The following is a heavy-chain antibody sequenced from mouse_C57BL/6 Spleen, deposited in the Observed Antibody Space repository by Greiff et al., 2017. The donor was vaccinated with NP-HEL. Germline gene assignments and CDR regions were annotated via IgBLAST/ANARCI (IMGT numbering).Heavy chain of an antibody. D-gene: IGHD1-1*01. Sequence: VQLQQPGAELVMPGASVKLSCKASGYTFTSYWMHWVKQRPGQGLEWIGEIDPSDSYTNYNQKFKGKSTLTVDKSSSTAYMQLSSLTSEDSAVYYCARKRGYRSSYWYFDVWGTGTTVTVSS. CDR3: ARKRGYRSSYWYFDV. CDR2: IDPSDSYT. CDR1: GYTFTSYW. V-gene: IGHV1-69*01. J-gene: IGHJ1*03.